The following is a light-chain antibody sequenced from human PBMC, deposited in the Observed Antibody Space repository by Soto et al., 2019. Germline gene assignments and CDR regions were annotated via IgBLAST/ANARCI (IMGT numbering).Light chain of an antibody. J-gene: IGKJ1*01. V-gene: IGKV3-20*01. CDR2: GAS. CDR3: QQYSSSPRT. CDR1: QSVSSSY. Sequence: EIVLTQSPCSLSLSAGDRATLSCRASQSVSSSYLAWYQQKPGQAPRLLIYGASSRPTGIPDRFSGSGSGTDFTLTISRLEPEDFAAYYCQQYSSSPRTFGQGTKVEIK.